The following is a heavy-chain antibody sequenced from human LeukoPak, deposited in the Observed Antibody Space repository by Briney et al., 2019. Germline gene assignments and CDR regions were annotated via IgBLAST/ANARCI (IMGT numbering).Heavy chain of an antibody. V-gene: IGHV3-30*03. Sequence: QPGGSLRLSCAASGFTFSSYGMHWVRQAPGKGLEWVAVISYDGSNKYYADSVKGRFTISRDNSKNTLYLQMNSLRAEDTAVYYCAHAQGTDYWGQGTLVTVSS. CDR2: ISYDGSNK. CDR1: GFTFSSYG. CDR3: AHAQGTDY. J-gene: IGHJ4*02.